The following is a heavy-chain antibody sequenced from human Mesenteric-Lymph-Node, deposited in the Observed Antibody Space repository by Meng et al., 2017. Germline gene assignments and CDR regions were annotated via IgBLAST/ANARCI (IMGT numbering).Heavy chain of an antibody. CDR3: ARLDPGGNYYYGMDV. D-gene: IGHD1-1*01. Sequence: GSLRLSCAVYGGSFSGYYWSWIRQPPGKGLEWIGEINHSGSTNYNPSLKSRVTISVDTSKNQFSLKLSSVTAADTAVYYCARLDPGGNYYYGMDVWGQGTTVTVSS. CDR2: INHSGST. J-gene: IGHJ6*02. CDR1: GGSFSGYY. V-gene: IGHV4-34*01.